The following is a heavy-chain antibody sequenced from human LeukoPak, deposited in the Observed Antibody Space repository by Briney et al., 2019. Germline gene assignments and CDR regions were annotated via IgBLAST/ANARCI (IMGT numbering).Heavy chain of an antibody. CDR2: INHSGST. J-gene: IGHJ4*02. V-gene: IGHV4-34*01. Sequence: SETLSLTRAVYGGSFSGYYWSWIRQPPGKGLEWIGEINHSGSTNYNPSLKSRVTISVDTSKNQFSLKLSSVTAADTAVYYCARSRRDPRMLDYWGQGTLVTVSS. CDR3: ARSRRDPRMLDY. CDR1: GGSFSGYY.